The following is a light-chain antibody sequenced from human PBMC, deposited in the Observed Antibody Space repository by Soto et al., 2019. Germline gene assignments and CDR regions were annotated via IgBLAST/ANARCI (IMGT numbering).Light chain of an antibody. CDR2: KAS. CDR1: QSISSW. V-gene: IGKV1-5*03. CDR3: QQYNSYPQT. Sequence: DIQMTQSPSTLSASVGDRVTITCRASQSISSWLAWYQQKPGKAPNLLISKASSLETGVPSRFSGSGSGTEFTLTISRLQPDDFATYYCQQYNSYPQTFGQGTKVEIK. J-gene: IGKJ1*01.